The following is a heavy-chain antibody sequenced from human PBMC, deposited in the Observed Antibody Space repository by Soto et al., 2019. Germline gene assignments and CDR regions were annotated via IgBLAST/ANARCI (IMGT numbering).Heavy chain of an antibody. CDR1: GGSISSYY. D-gene: IGHD3-22*01. J-gene: IGHJ4*02. V-gene: IGHV4-59*08. CDR2: INYSGST. Sequence: SETLSLTCPVSGGSISSYYGGWFRQPPGKGLKRIGYINYSGSTTYHPSLKNRVTISVDTSKNQFYLNKTSVTAAYTAVYYCARLGGYYQAFDQWGQGSLVTVS. CDR3: ARLGGYYQAFDQ.